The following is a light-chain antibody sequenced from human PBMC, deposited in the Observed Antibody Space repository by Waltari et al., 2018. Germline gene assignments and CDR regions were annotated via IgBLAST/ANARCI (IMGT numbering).Light chain of an antibody. CDR2: GSS. J-gene: IGKJ4*01. Sequence: DTVMTQSPATLSVSPGEGATLSCRASQTTYTNLAWYQQKPGQVPRLLIYGSSTRATGIPARFSGSGSGTESTLTISSLQSEDFAVYYCQQYSRWPLTFGGGTKVEIK. CDR1: QTTYTN. V-gene: IGKV3-15*01. CDR3: QQYSRWPLT.